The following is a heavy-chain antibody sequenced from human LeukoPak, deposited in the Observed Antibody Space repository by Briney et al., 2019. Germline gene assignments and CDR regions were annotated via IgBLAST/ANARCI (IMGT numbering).Heavy chain of an antibody. CDR1: GFTFNIFD. V-gene: IGHV3-33*01. D-gene: IGHD2-21*02. Sequence: GKSLRLSCAASGFTFNIFDMHWVRQAPGKGLDWVAFLKYDGGIKDYADFVKDRFTISRDNSKNTLYLQLNGLRVEDTAVYYCARDRGDKNFDYWGQGTMVTVSS. CDR3: ARDRGDKNFDY. CDR2: LKYDGGIK. J-gene: IGHJ4*02.